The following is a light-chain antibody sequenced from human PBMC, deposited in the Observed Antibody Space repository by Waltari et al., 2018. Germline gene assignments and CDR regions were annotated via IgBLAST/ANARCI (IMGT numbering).Light chain of an antibody. V-gene: IGLV2-14*03. CDR2: EVT. J-gene: IGLJ3*02. CDR1: NNDLGGYNY. CDR3: SSYRSSATGV. Sequence: QSALTQPASVSGSPGQSITISCTGTNNDLGGYNYVSWYQQHPGKAPKLIIYEVTSRPSGVSYRFSGSKSGNTASLTISGLQAEDEADYYCSSYRSSATGVFGGGTKVTVL.